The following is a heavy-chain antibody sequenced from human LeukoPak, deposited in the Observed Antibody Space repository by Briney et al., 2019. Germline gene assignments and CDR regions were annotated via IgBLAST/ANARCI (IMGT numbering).Heavy chain of an antibody. Sequence: ASVKVSCKASGYTFTDYYLHWVRQAPGQRLEWMGWIHPKSGGTKYAQKFQGRVTMTRDTSIRTAYMELSRLRSDDTAVFYCARDFVVVPAANDYYYYYGMDVWSQGTTVTVSS. J-gene: IGHJ6*02. CDR2: IHPKSGGT. V-gene: IGHV1-2*02. CDR1: GYTFTDYY. D-gene: IGHD2-2*01. CDR3: ARDFVVVPAANDYYYYYGMDV.